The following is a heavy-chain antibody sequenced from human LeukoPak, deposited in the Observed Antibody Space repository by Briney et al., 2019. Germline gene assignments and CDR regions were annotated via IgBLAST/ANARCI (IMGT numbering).Heavy chain of an antibody. D-gene: IGHD2-21*02. J-gene: IGHJ4*02. V-gene: IGHV4-39*01. CDR1: GGSISSSSYY. CDR2: IYYSGST. CDR3: ARHPTPIYVTARFDY. Sequence: SETLSLTCTVSGGSISSSSYYWGWIRQPPGKGLEWIGRIYYSGSTYYNPSLKSRVTISVDTSNNESSLKLSSVTAADTDVYYCARHPTPIYVTARFDYWGQGTLVTVSS.